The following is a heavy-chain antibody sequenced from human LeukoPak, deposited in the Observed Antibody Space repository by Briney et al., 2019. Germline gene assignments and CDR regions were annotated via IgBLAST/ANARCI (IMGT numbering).Heavy chain of an antibody. V-gene: IGHV1-2*02. Sequence: ASVKVSCKASGYTFTSYGISWVRQAPGQGLEWMGWINPNSGGTNYAQKFQGRVTMTRDTSISTAYMELSRLRSDDTAVYYCARIRYCSSTSCTGDYGDFDYWGQGTLVTVSS. CDR1: GYTFTSYG. J-gene: IGHJ4*02. D-gene: IGHD2-2*01. CDR2: INPNSGGT. CDR3: ARIRYCSSTSCTGDYGDFDY.